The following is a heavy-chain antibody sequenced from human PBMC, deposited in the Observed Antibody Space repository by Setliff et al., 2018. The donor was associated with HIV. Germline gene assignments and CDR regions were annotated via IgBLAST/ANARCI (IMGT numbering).Heavy chain of an antibody. CDR2: MNPNSGVS. Sequence: ASVKVSCKASGYTFTSYDINWMRRAPGQGLEWMGWMNPNSGVSGYGQKFQGRVTMTRDTSISTAYMELSSLTSEDTAVYYCARGKGVGGVIITGGLDVWGQGTMVTVSS. CDR1: GYTFTSYD. J-gene: IGHJ3*01. V-gene: IGHV1-8*02. D-gene: IGHD3-10*01. CDR3: ARGKGVGGVIITGGLDV.